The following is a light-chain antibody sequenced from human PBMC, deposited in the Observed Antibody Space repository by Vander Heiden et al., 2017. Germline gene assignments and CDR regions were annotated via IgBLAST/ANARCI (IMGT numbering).Light chain of an antibody. V-gene: IGLV1-44*01. J-gene: IGLJ2*01. CDR2: SND. Sequence: QPVLTQAPSTSGTPRPRVTISCSRSNFNIGRNTVNWYQHLPGTAPKLVIYSNDQRPSGLPDRFSGSKSGTSASLAISGLQSEDEADYYCATWDDSLSGVVFGGGTKLTVL. CDR1: NFNIGRNT. CDR3: ATWDDSLSGVV.